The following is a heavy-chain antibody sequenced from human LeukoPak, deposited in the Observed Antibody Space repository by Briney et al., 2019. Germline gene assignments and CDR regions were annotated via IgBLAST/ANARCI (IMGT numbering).Heavy chain of an antibody. CDR2: INPSGGST. CDR1: GYTFTSYY. J-gene: IGHJ3*02. Sequence: ASVKVSCKASGYTFTSYYMHWVRQAPGQGLEWMGIINPSGGSTSYAQKFQGRVTMTRDMSTSTVYMELSSLRSEDTAVYYCARVRYDSSGWPFAFDIWGQGTMVTVSS. V-gene: IGHV1-46*01. D-gene: IGHD3-22*01. CDR3: ARVRYDSSGWPFAFDI.